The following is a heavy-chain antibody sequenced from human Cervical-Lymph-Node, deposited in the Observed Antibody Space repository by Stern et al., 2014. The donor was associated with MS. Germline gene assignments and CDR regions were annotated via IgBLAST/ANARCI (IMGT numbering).Heavy chain of an antibody. J-gene: IGHJ4*02. CDR2: MHPCDSDT. V-gene: IGHV5-51*01. Sequence: VQLEESGAEVRKPGESLKISCKGSGYTFTDYWIAWVRHMPEKGLEWMGIMHPCDSDTRSSPSFQGQVTISADKSINTVFLQWRSLKSSDTALYFCARGREYAYTTLDFWGQGTPVIVSS. D-gene: IGHD1-26*01. CDR3: ARGREYAYTTLDF. CDR1: GYTFTDYW.